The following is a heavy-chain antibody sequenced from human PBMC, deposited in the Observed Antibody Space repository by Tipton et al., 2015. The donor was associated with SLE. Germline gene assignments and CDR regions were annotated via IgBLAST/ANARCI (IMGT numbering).Heavy chain of an antibody. Sequence: SLRLSCAASGFTFSSYGMHWVRQAPGKGLEWVAVIWYDGSNKYYADSVKGRFTISRDNSKNTLYLQMNSLRAEDTAVYYCAKGASMVVTPLDYWGQGTLVTVSS. CDR3: AKGASMVVTPLDY. J-gene: IGHJ4*02. D-gene: IGHD4-23*01. CDR1: GFTFSSYG. CDR2: IWYDGSNK. V-gene: IGHV3-33*06.